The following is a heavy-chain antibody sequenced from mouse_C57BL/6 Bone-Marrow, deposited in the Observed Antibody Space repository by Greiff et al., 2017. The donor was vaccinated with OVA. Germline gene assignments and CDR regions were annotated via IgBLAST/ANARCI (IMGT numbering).Heavy chain of an antibody. CDR2: FYPGSGSI. J-gene: IGHJ4*01. Sequence: VQLQESGAELVKPGASVKLSCKASGYTFTEYTIHWVKQRSGQGLEWIGWFYPGSGSIKYNEKFKDKATLTADTSSSTVYMELSRLTTEDSAVYCWARDENGYDGVYYYAMDDWGQGTSVTVSS. CDR3: ARDENGYDGVYYYAMDD. V-gene: IGHV1-62-2*01. D-gene: IGHD2-2*01. CDR1: GYTFTEYT.